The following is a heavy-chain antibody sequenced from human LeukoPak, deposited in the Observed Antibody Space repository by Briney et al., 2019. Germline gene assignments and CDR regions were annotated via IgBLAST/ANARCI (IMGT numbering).Heavy chain of an antibody. CDR2: IYYSGTT. CDR1: GGSISSSSYN. V-gene: IGHV4-39*01. CDR3: ARHDRIIASPLV. Sequence: SETVSLTCIVSGGSISSSSYNWGWIRQPPGQGLEWIGSIYYSGTTYYNPSLKSRLTISVDTSKNQFSLNLSSVTAADTAVYYCARHDRIIASPLVWGQGILVTVSS. J-gene: IGHJ4*02. D-gene: IGHD2/OR15-2a*01.